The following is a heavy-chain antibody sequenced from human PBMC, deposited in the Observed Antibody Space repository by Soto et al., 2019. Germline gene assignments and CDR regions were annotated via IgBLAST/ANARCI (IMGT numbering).Heavy chain of an antibody. CDR2: IYWNDDK. D-gene: IGHD6-13*01. CDR3: AHRRTAYSSSWYEVGARGPYYFDY. CDR1: GFSLITIALG. Sequence: DSGPTLVNPTHTLTLTCTFSGFSLITIALGVGWLRQPSGNALEWLSLIYWNDDKRYSPSLKSRLTITKDTSKNQVVLTMTNMDPVDTATYYCAHRRTAYSSSWYEVGARGPYYFDYWGQGTLVTVSS. J-gene: IGHJ4*02. V-gene: IGHV2-5*01.